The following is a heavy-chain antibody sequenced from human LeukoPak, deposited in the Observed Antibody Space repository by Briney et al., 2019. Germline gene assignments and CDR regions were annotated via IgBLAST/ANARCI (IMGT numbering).Heavy chain of an antibody. CDR2: IYYSGST. CDR3: AREREPEGPSDY. D-gene: IGHD1-14*01. J-gene: IGHJ4*02. CDR1: GGSISSGGYY. V-gene: IGHV4-31*03. Sequence: TSETLSLTCTVSGGSISSGGYYWSWIRQHPGKGLEWIGYIYYSGSTYYNPSLKSRVTISVDRSKNQFSLKLSSVTAADTAVYYCAREREPEGPSDYWGQGTLVTVSS.